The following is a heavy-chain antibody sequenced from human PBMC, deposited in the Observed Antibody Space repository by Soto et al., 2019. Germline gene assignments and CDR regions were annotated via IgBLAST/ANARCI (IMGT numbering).Heavy chain of an antibody. CDR2: ISYDGSNK. CDR3: AKAGIAVAGTLFDY. CDR1: GFTFSSYG. D-gene: IGHD6-19*01. Sequence: QVQLVESGGGVVQPGRSPRLSCAASGFTFSSYGMHWVRQAPGKGLEWVAVISYDGSNKYYADSVKGRFTISRDNSKNTLYLQMNSLRAEDTAVYYCAKAGIAVAGTLFDYWGQGTLVTVSS. J-gene: IGHJ4*02. V-gene: IGHV3-30*18.